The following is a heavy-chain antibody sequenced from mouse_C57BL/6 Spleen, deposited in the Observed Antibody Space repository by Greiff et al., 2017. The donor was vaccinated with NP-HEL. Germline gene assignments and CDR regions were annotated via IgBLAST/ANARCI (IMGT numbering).Heavy chain of an antibody. CDR1: GYTFTDYN. Sequence: EVQLQQSGPELVKPGASVKIPCKASGYTFTDYNMDWVKQSHGQSLEWIGDINPNNGGTIYNQKFKGKATLTVDKSSSTAYMELRSLTSEDTAVYYGARGTYYEYDIYAMDYWGQGTAVTVSS. D-gene: IGHD2-4*01. J-gene: IGHJ4*01. CDR3: ARGTYYEYDIYAMDY. V-gene: IGHV1-18*01. CDR2: INPNNGGT.